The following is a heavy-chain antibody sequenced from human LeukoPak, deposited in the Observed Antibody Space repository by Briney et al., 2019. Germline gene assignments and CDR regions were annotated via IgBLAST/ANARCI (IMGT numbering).Heavy chain of an antibody. J-gene: IGHJ4*02. V-gene: IGHV4-39*07. CDR1: GGSISSSSYY. D-gene: IGHD6-6*01. Sequence: SETLSLTCTVSGGSISSSSYYWGWIRQPPGKGLEWIGSIYYSGSTYYNPSLKSRVTISVDTSKNQFSLKLSSVTAADTAVYYCARVSWRPPYSSSSYFDYWGQGTLVTVSS. CDR3: ARVSWRPPYSSSSYFDY. CDR2: IYYSGST.